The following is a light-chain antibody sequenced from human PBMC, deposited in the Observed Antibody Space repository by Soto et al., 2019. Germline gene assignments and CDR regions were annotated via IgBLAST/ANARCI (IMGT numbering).Light chain of an antibody. J-gene: IGLJ3*02. Sequence: QSALAQPASVSGSPGQSITISCTGTSSDVGGYNYVSWYQQHPGKAPKLMIYEVSNRPSGVSNRFSASKSGNTASLTISGLQAEDESDYYCSAYTSNRTVVFGGGTKLTVL. CDR1: SSDVGGYNY. V-gene: IGLV2-14*01. CDR2: EVS. CDR3: SAYTSNRTVV.